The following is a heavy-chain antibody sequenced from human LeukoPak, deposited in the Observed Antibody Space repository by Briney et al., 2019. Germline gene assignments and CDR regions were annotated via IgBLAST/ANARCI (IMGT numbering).Heavy chain of an antibody. CDR3: ARDSWVGDAATHDNWFDP. CDR2: ISSSSSYI. V-gene: IGHV3-21*01. J-gene: IGHJ5*02. CDR1: GFTFSSYS. Sequence: PGGSLRLSCAASGFTFSSYSMNWVRQAPGKGLEWVSSISSSSSYIYYADSVKGRFTISRDNAKNSLYLKMNSPRAEDTAVYYCARDSWVGDAATHDNWFDPWGQGTLVTVAS. D-gene: IGHD3-10*01.